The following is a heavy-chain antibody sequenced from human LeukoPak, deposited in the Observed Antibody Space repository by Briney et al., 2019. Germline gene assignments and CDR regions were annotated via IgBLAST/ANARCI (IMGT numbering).Heavy chain of an antibody. V-gene: IGHV1-69*13. CDR3: ARVRSWGYYDFWSGPRHYYYYYMDV. Sequence: SVKVSCKASGGTFISYAISWVRQAPGQGLEWMGGIIPIFGTANYAQKFQGRVTITADEYKSTDYMELSRLRSEDTAVYYCARVRSWGYYDFWSGPRHYYYYYMDVWGKGTTVTVSS. CDR1: GGTFISYA. D-gene: IGHD3-3*01. CDR2: IIPIFGTA. J-gene: IGHJ6*03.